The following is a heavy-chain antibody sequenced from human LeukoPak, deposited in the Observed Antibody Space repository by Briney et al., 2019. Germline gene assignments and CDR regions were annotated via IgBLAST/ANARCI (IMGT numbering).Heavy chain of an antibody. D-gene: IGHD2-15*01. Sequence: PSETLSLTCTVSGDSISTSNSYWGWIRQPPGKGLEWIGEINHSGSTNYNPSLKSRVTISVDTSKNQFSLKLSSVTAADTAVYYCARHHKAARMSYYYYYYYMDVWGKGTTVTISS. J-gene: IGHJ6*03. CDR3: ARHHKAARMSYYYYYYYMDV. CDR1: GDSISTSNSY. V-gene: IGHV4-39*01. CDR2: INHSGST.